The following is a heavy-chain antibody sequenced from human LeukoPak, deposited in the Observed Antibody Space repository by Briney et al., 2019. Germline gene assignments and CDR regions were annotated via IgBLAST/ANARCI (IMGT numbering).Heavy chain of an antibody. Sequence: SGGSLRLSCAASGFTFSSYGMHWVRQAPGKGLEWVAVVSYGGGTIYYADSVKGRFTISRDDSTNTLNLQMSSLRVEDTAVYYCARPYCDRPGCFLGGFDPWGQGTLVSVSS. CDR3: ARPYCDRPGCFLGGFDP. V-gene: IGHV3-30*03. CDR2: VSYGGGTI. J-gene: IGHJ5*02. CDR1: GFTFSSYG. D-gene: IGHD2/OR15-2a*01.